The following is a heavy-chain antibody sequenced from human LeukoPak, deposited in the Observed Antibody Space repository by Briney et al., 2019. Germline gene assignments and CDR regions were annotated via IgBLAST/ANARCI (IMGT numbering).Heavy chain of an antibody. D-gene: IGHD6-19*01. V-gene: IGHV3-30-3*01. Sequence: PGRSLRLSCAASGFTFTNYPMHWVRQAPGKGLEWVAILSYDGNYKYYADSVKGRFTISRDNSKNTLYLQMNSLRAEDTAVYYCARKAGSFDYWGQGTLVTVSS. CDR2: LSYDGNYK. CDR1: GFTFTNYP. J-gene: IGHJ4*02. CDR3: ARKAGSFDY.